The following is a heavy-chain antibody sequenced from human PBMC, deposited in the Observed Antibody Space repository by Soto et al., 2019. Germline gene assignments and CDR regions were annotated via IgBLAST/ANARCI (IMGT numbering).Heavy chain of an antibody. CDR2: INPNSGGT. CDR3: ARDHSPFITGTLRHSYGMDV. CDR1: GYTFTGYY. Sequence: ASVKVSCKASGYTFTGYYMHWVRQAPGQGLEWMGWINPNSGGTNYAQKFQGWVTMTRDTSISTAYMELSRLRSDDTAVYYCARDHSPFITGTLRHSYGMDVWGQGTTVTVSS. J-gene: IGHJ6*02. V-gene: IGHV1-2*04. D-gene: IGHD1-20*01.